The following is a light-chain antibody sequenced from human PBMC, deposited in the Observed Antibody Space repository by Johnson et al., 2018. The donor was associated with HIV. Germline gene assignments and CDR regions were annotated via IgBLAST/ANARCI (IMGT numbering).Light chain of an antibody. CDR3: GTWDTSLSGYV. Sequence: QSVLTQPPSVSAAPGQKVTISCSGSSSNIGNNYVSWYQQLPGTAPKLLIYENNKRPSGISDRFSGSKSGTSATLGITGLQTGDEADFYCGTWDTSLSGYVCGTGTKVTVL. CDR2: ENN. V-gene: IGLV1-51*01. J-gene: IGLJ1*01. CDR1: SSNIGNNY.